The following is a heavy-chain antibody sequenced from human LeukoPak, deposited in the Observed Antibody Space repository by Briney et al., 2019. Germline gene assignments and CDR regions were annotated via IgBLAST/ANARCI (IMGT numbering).Heavy chain of an antibody. J-gene: IGHJ4*02. V-gene: IGHV3-43*01. CDR2: ITWKSHRT. CDR3: AKVAAAGTLMYFDY. CDR1: GFTFDDDT. Sequence: PGGSLRLSCAASGFTFDDDTMHWVRQTPGRGLEWVSFITWKSHRTHYADSVKGRFTVSRDNSKNTLYLQMNSLRAEDTAVYYCAKVAAAGTLMYFDYWGQGTLVTVSS. D-gene: IGHD6-13*01.